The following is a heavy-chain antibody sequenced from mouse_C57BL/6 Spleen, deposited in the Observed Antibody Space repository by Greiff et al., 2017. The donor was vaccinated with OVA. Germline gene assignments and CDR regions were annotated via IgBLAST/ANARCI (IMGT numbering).Heavy chain of an antibody. CDR1: GFTFSSYA. V-gene: IGHV5-4*01. CDR3: ARDDYYSPYYFDY. D-gene: IGHD2-12*01. CDR2: ISDGGSYT. J-gene: IGHJ2*01. Sequence: DVKLVESGGGLVKPGGSLKLSCAASGFTFSSYAMSWVRQTPEKRLEWVGTISDGGSYTYYPDNVKGRFTISRDNAKNNLYLQMSHLKSEDTAMYYCARDDYYSPYYFDYWGQGTTLTVSS.